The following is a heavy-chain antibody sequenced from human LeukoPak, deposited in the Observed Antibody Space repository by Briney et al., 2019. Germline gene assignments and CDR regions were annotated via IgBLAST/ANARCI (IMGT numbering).Heavy chain of an antibody. Sequence: SETLSLTCTVSGGSISSYYWSWIRQPPGKGLEWIGNIYYSGSTNYNPSLKSRVTISVDTSKNQFSLKLSSVTAADTTIYYCARSYCSGGSCWVYFDYWGQGTLVTVSS. CDR2: IYYSGST. D-gene: IGHD2-15*01. CDR3: ARSYCSGGSCWVYFDY. V-gene: IGHV4-59*08. CDR1: GGSISSYY. J-gene: IGHJ4*02.